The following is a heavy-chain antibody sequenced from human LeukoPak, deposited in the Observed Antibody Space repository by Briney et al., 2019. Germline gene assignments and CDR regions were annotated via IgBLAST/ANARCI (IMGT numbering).Heavy chain of an antibody. CDR2: VSRSGGGT. D-gene: IGHD2-21*02. CDR3: ARETNDYFFDS. J-gene: IGHJ4*02. V-gene: IGHV3-23*01. Sequence: GGSLRLSCAASGFTLSSYAMSWVRQAPGKGLEWVSAVSRSGGGTFYADSVKGRVTISRDSSRNTLYLQMNSLRAEDTAAYYCARETNDYFFDSWGQGTLVTVSS. CDR1: GFTLSSYA.